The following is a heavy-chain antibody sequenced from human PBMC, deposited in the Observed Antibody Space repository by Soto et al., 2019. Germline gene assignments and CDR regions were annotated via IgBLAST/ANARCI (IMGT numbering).Heavy chain of an antibody. D-gene: IGHD6-13*01. CDR2: INPNSGGT. CDR1: GYTFTGYY. Sequence: ASVKVSCKASGYTFTGYYMHWVRQAPGQGLEWMGWINPNSGGTNYAQKFQGWVTMTRDTSISTAYMELRSLRYDDTAVYYCARDSGYSTTWHQAFESWGQGSMVPVSS. J-gene: IGHJ3*02. V-gene: IGHV1-2*04. CDR3: ARDSGYSTTWHQAFES.